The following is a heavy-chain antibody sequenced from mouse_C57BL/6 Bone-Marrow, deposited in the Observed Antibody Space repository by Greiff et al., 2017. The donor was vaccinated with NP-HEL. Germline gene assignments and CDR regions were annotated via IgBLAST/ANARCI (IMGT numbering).Heavy chain of an antibody. CDR2: IDPETGGT. CDR1: GYTFTDYE. D-gene: IGHD2-2*01. V-gene: IGHV1-15*01. J-gene: IGHJ3*01. Sequence: QVQLKESGAELVRPGASVTLSCKASGYTFTDYEMHWVKQTPVHGLEWIGAIDPETGGTAYNQKFKGKAILTADKSSSTAYMELRSLTSEDSAVDYCTKGYRFAYWGQGTLVTVSA. CDR3: TKGYRFAY.